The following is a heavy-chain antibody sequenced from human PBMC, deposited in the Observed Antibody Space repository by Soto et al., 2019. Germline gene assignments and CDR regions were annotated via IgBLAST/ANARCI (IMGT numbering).Heavy chain of an antibody. V-gene: IGHV3-23*01. J-gene: IGHJ4*02. Sequence: EVQLLESGGGLVQPGGSLRLSGAASGFAFSSSAMPWVPQTPGKGLQWVSAITVAGGGTYYADSVKGRFTISRDNSKKTLYLQMNSLSAEDTALYFCAKWPPSPKMGVTSHWGQGTLVTVSS. CDR2: ITVAGGGT. CDR3: AKWPPSPKMGVTSH. CDR1: GFAFSSSA. D-gene: IGHD1-26*01.